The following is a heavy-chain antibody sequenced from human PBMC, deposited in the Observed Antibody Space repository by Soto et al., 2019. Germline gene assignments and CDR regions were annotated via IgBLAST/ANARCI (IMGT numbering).Heavy chain of an antibody. CDR1: GGSITSGDYY. J-gene: IGHJ6*02. Sequence: QVQLQESGPGLVKPSQTLSLTCTVSGGSITSGDYYWSWIRQPPGKGLEWIGNIYYSGSTSYNPSLQSRLTISLDTSEIQFSLRLSSLTAADTAVYYCARDRYYGSGTYYNFYYGMDVWGQGTTVTVSS. D-gene: IGHD3-10*01. CDR3: ARDRYYGSGTYYNFYYGMDV. V-gene: IGHV4-30-4*01. CDR2: IYYSGST.